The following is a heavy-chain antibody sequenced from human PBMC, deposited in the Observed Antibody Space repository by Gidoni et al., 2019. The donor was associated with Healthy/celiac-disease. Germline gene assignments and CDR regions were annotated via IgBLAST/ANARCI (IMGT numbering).Heavy chain of an antibody. J-gene: IGHJ4*02. V-gene: IGHV3-43*01. Sequence: EVQLVESVGVVVQPGGPLRLSCAASGFTFDDYTMHWVRQAPGKGLEWVSLISWDGGSTYYADSVKGRFTISRDNSKNSLYLQMNSLRTEDTALYYCAKSSYDFWSGYSPIDYWGQGTLVTVSS. CDR3: AKSSYDFWSGYSPIDY. CDR1: GFTFDDYT. D-gene: IGHD3-3*01. CDR2: ISWDGGST.